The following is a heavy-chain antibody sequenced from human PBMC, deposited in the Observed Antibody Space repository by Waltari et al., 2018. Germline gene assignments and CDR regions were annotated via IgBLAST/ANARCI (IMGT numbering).Heavy chain of an antibody. D-gene: IGHD6-19*01. CDR2: INQRGRP. CDR3: ARAPKPVAVNYFDF. CDR1: VVSFSHFS. V-gene: IGHV4-34*01. J-gene: IGHJ4*02. Sequence: QVQLQQWGAGLLKPSEPLSLTCGVDVVSFSHFSWRWIRQPPGKGLEWIGEINQRGRPNYNPSLKSRVTISIDTSGNRLSLRLNSVAAADSAVYYCARAPKPVAVNYFDFWGQGTPVTVSS.